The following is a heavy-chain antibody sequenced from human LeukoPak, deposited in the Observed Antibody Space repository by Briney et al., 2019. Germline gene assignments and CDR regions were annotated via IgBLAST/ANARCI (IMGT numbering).Heavy chain of an antibody. J-gene: IGHJ4*02. V-gene: IGHV4-39*01. Sequence: PSETLSLTCTVSGGSISSSSYYWGWIRQPPGKGLEWIGSIYYSGSTYYNPSLKSRVTISVDTSKNQFSLKLSSVTAADTAVYYFARHEDVLGSYYDPLGYWGQGTLVTVSS. CDR1: GGSISSSSYY. D-gene: IGHD1-26*01. CDR3: ARHEDVLGSYYDPLGY. CDR2: IYYSGST.